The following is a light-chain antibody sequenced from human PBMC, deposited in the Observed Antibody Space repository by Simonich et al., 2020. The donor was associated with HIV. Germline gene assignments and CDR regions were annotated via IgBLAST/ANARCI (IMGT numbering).Light chain of an antibody. V-gene: IGKV2D-29*02. Sequence: DIVMTQSPISLSVTPGQPASISCKSSQSLLDSNGKTYLYWYLQRPGQSPQHLIYEVSNRFSGVPDRFSGSGSGTDFTLKISRVEAEDVAVYYCMQSIQFPFTFGPGTKVDIK. J-gene: IGKJ3*01. CDR3: MQSIQFPFT. CDR1: QSLLDSNGKTY. CDR2: EVS.